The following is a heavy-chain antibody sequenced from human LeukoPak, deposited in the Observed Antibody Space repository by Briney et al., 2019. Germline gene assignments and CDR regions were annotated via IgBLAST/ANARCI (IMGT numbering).Heavy chain of an antibody. J-gene: IGHJ4*02. Sequence: PSETLSLTCAVYGGSFSGYYWSWIRQPPGKGLEWIGEINHSGSTNYNPSLKSRVTISVDTSKNQFSLKLSSVTAADTAVYYCARGRGSGSWIDYWGQGTLVTVSS. V-gene: IGHV4-34*01. CDR1: GGSFSGYY. CDR3: ARGRGSGSWIDY. CDR2: INHSGST. D-gene: IGHD6-13*01.